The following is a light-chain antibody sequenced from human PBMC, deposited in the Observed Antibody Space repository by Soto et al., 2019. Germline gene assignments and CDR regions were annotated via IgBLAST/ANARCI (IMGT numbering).Light chain of an antibody. Sequence: EIVLTQSPGTLSLSPGERATLSCRASQCVSSSYLAWYQQKPGQAPSPLIYAESRRATGIPDRFSGSGSGTDFTLTITRLEPEDFAVYYCQQYGSSPTWTFGQGTKVEIK. CDR3: QQYGSSPTWT. CDR1: QCVSSSY. V-gene: IGKV3-20*01. J-gene: IGKJ1*01. CDR2: AES.